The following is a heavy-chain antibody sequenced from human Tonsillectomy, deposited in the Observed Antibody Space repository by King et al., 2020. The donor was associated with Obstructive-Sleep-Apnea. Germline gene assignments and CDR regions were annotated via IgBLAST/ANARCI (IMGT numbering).Heavy chain of an antibody. J-gene: IGHJ4*03. D-gene: IGHD1-20*01. CDR3: ARPYNWNDQAPFDY. Sequence: VQLVESGGGVVQPGRSLRLSCAASGFTFSSYAMHWVRQAPGKGLEWVAVISYDGSNKYYADSVKGRFTISRDNSKNTLYLQMNSLRAEDTAVYYCARPYNWNDQAPFDYWGQGTTVTVSS. V-gene: IGHV3-30*04. CDR1: GFTFSSYA. CDR2: ISYDGSNK.